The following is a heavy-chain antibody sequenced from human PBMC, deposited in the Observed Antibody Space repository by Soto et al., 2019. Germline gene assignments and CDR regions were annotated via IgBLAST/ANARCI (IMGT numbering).Heavy chain of an antibody. D-gene: IGHD4-17*01. CDR1: GFTFSSDA. J-gene: IGHJ4*02. CDR3: AKDRRNDYGDYGGFDY. V-gene: IGHV3-23*01. CDR2: ISGSGGST. Sequence: EVQLLESGGGLVQPGGSLRLSCAASGFTFSSDAMSWVRQAPGKGLEWVSAISGSGGSTYYADSVKGRFTISRDNSKNTLYLQMNSLRAEDTAVYYCAKDRRNDYGDYGGFDYWGQGTLVTVSS.